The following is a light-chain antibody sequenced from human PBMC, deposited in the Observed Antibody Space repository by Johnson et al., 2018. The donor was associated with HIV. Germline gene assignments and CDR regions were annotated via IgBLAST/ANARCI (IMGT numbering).Light chain of an antibody. J-gene: IGLJ1*01. CDR2: QDS. V-gene: IGLV3-1*01. Sequence: VLTQPPSVSVSPGQTASIPCSGDKLGDKYACWYQQKPGQSPVLVIYQDSKRPSGIPDRFSGSKSGTSATLGITGLQTGDEADYYCGTWDSSLRAGFFGTGTKVTVL. CDR1: KLGDKY. CDR3: GTWDSSLRAGF.